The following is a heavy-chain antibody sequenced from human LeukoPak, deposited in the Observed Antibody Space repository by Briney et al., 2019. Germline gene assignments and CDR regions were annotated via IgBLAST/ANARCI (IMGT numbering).Heavy chain of an antibody. CDR3: ARRSQYGTHYYMDV. V-gene: IGHV4-34*01. CDR1: GGSFRGYS. D-gene: IGHD1-1*01. J-gene: IGHJ6*03. CDR2: INHSGST. Sequence: PPETLSPTCAVYGGSFRGYSWSWIRQPPRKGLEWIGEINHSGSTNYNPSLKSRVTISLDTSKNPFSMKLSSVTAADTAVYYWARRSQYGTHYYMDVWGKGTTVTVSS.